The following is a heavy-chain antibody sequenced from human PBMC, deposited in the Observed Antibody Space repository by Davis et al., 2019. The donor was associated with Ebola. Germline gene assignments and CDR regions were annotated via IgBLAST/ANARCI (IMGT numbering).Heavy chain of an antibody. CDR3: AERGGSV. Sequence: PSEPLSPTCTVPGVSISRHSWSWIRQPPGKGLEWIGSIYYTGSTNYTPSLNSRVTISVDTTKNQFSLKLSSVTAEDTAMYYCAERGGSVWGQGTLVTVSS. D-gene: IGHD3-16*01. V-gene: IGHV4-59*11. CDR2: IYYTGST. J-gene: IGHJ4*02. CDR1: GVSISRHS.